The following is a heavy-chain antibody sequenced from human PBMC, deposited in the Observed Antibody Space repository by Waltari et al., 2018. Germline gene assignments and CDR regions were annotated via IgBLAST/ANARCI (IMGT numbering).Heavy chain of an antibody. CDR1: GLTFNNYH. J-gene: IGHJ4*02. D-gene: IGHD3-3*01. CDR3: GRDSGVGGTFDS. Sequence: EVQLVESGGGLVQPGGSLRLSCAASGLTFNNYHVSWVRQAPGKGLEWVAYISIRRSTIYYADAWKGRFTISGDSAKNSVFLQMNSLRAEDTAVYFCGRDSGVGGTFDSWGQGALVIVTS. CDR2: ISIRRSTI. V-gene: IGHV3-48*01.